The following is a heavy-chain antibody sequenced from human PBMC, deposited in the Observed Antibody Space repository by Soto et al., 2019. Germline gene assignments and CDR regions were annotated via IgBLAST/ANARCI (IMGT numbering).Heavy chain of an antibody. CDR2: ISSSSSTI. D-gene: IGHD5-12*01. CDR1: GFTFSRYS. Sequence: PGGSLRLACAASGFTFSRYSMNWVRQAPGKGLEWVSYISSSSSTIYYADSVKGRFTISRDNANNPLYLQMNSLRDEDTAGYYCARLDSGYDELDYWGQGTLVTVSS. J-gene: IGHJ4*02. CDR3: ARLDSGYDELDY. V-gene: IGHV3-48*02.